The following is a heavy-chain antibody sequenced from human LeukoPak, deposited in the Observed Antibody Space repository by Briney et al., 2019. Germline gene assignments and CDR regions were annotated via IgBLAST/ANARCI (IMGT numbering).Heavy chain of an antibody. CDR2: ISYDGSNK. V-gene: IGHV3-30*01. J-gene: IGHJ3*02. CDR3: ARPTTAMVTLDAFDI. Sequence: PGGSLRLSCAASGFTFSSYAMHWVRQAPGKGLEWVAVISYDGSNKYYADSVKGRFTISRDNSKNTLYLQMNSLRAEDTAVYYCARPTTAMVTLDAFDIWGQGTMVTVSS. D-gene: IGHD5-18*01. CDR1: GFTFSSYA.